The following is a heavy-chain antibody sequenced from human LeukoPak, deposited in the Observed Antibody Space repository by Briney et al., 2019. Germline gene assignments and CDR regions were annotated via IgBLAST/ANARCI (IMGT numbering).Heavy chain of an antibody. V-gene: IGHV4-59*02. Sequence: SETLSLTCTVSGGSVSFDYWSWIRQPPGKGLEGVGSIHHSGSSNYNSSLKSRVTLSLDTSKNQFSLRLSSVTAADTAVYYCARPFSSGYSAPLLSGWGQGTLVTVSS. CDR3: ARPFSSGYSAPLLSG. J-gene: IGHJ4*02. D-gene: IGHD3-22*01. CDR1: GGSVSFDY. CDR2: IHHSGSS.